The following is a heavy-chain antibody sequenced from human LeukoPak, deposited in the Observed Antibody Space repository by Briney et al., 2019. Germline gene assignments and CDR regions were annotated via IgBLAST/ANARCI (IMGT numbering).Heavy chain of an antibody. J-gene: IGHJ6*03. CDR1: GYTFTSYD. V-gene: IGHV1-8*01. CDR2: MNPNSGNT. D-gene: IGHD3-22*01. Sequence: GASVKVSCKASGYTFTSYDINWVRQAPGQGLEWMGWMNPNSGNTGSAKKFQGRVTMTRKTSIRTAYMELSSLRSEDTAVYYCARALQYYYDSSGYRDLYYYYMDVWGKGTTVTVSS. CDR3: ARALQYYYDSSGYRDLYYYYMDV.